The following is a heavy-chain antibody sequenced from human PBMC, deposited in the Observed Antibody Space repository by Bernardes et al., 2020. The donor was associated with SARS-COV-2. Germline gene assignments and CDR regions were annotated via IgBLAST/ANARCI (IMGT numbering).Heavy chain of an antibody. Sequence: GGSLRLSCSASGFTFSDHYMSWIRQAPGRGPEWVSYISSSSNDIKYADSVKGRFTISRDNARHSLYLLMNNLRAEDTAVYYCARDKYNGGFYSTSGSDYWGPGTQVIVSS. D-gene: IGHD2-15*01. V-gene: IGHV3-11*06. CDR3: ARDKYNGGFYSTSGSDY. CDR2: ISSSSNDI. J-gene: IGHJ4*02. CDR1: GFTFSDHY.